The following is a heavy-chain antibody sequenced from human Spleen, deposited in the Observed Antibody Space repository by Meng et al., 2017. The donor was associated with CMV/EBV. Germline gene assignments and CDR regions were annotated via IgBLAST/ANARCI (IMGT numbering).Heavy chain of an antibody. Sequence: GESLKISCAASGFMFSNYVMNWVRQAQGKGLEWVSTITTGGTYYADSVKGRFTVSRDNSKNTLYLQLNSLRAEDTALYYCVREKSSSYFDYWGQGTLVTVSS. CDR3: VREKSSSYFDY. CDR2: ITTGGT. J-gene: IGHJ4*02. D-gene: IGHD6-6*01. CDR1: GFMFSNYV. V-gene: IGHV3-23*01.